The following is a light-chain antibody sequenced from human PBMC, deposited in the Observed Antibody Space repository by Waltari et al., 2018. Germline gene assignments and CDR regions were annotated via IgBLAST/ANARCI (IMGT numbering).Light chain of an antibody. J-gene: IGLJ2*01. CDR2: EVT. CDR1: SSDVGSYNF. Sequence: QSALTQPASVHGSPGQSITIPCTRTSSDVGSYNFVSWYQHHPGNAPKLIIYEVTTRPLGVSDGFSGSKSDNTASLTISVLQAEDEADYYCFSYAGSSTFKFGGGTMLTVL. V-gene: IGLV2-23*02. CDR3: FSYAGSSTFK.